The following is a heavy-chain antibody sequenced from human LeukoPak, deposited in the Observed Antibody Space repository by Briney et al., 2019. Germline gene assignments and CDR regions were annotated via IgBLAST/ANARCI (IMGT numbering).Heavy chain of an antibody. D-gene: IGHD6-19*01. CDR3: ARVGAVAASGFYYYYGMDV. Sequence: SETLSLTCTVSGGSISSYYWSWIRQPAGKGLEWIGRIYTSGSTNYNPSLKSRVTMSVDTSKNQFSLKLSSVTAADTAVYYCARVGAVAASGFYYYYGMDVWGQGTTVTVSS. CDR1: GGSISSYY. V-gene: IGHV4-4*07. J-gene: IGHJ6*02. CDR2: IYTSGST.